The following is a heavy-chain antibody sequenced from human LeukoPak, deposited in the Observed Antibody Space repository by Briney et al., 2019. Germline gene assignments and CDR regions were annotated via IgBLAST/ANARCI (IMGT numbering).Heavy chain of an antibody. CDR1: GGSFSGYY. CDR2: INHSGST. Sequence: SETLSLTCAVYGGSFSGYYWSWIRQPPGKGLEWIGEINHSGSTNYNPSLKSRVTISVDTSKNQFSLKLSSVTAADTAVYYCARDTGRIWFGDPKFDPWGQGTLVTVSS. CDR3: ARDTGRIWFGDPKFDP. J-gene: IGHJ5*02. D-gene: IGHD3-10*01. V-gene: IGHV4-34*01.